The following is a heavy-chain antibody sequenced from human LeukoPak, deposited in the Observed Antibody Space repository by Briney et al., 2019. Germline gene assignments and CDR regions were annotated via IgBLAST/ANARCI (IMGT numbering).Heavy chain of an antibody. D-gene: IGHD1-14*01. CDR3: TGYNWFDP. Sequence: QSGGSLRLSCAASGFTVSSNYISGVRQAPGKGREWVAVISFDGSNKYYADSVKGRFTISRDNSKNTLYLQMNSLRVEDTAVYSCTGYNWFDPWGQGTLVTVSS. CDR1: GFTVSSNY. CDR2: ISFDGSNK. V-gene: IGHV3-30-3*01. J-gene: IGHJ5*02.